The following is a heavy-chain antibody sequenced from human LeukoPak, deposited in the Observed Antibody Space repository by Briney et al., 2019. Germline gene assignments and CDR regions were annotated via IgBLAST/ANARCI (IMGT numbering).Heavy chain of an antibody. CDR3: ARDFDAFDI. CDR1: GFTFSSYE. J-gene: IGHJ3*02. V-gene: IGHV3-48*03. Sequence: GGSLRLSCAASGFTFSSYEMNWVRQAPGKGLEWVSYISSSGSTIYYADSMKGRFTIFRDNAKNTLYLQMNSLRAEDTAVYYCARDFDAFDIWGQGTMVTVSS. CDR2: ISSSGSTI.